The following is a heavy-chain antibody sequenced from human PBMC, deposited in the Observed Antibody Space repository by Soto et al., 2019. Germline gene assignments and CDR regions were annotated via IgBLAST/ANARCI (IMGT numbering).Heavy chain of an antibody. CDR3: ATRPSYGPS. CDR1: GDSITDWL. V-gene: IGHV4-4*02. D-gene: IGHD5-18*01. CDR2: MFHSRGT. J-gene: IGHJ5*02. Sequence: QVQLQESGPGLVKPSGTLSLTCVVSGDSITDWLWSWVRQPPGKGLEWIGEMFHSRGTKYNPSLKSRATISRDKAKNQLSLRLTSVTAADTAVYYCATRPSYGPSWGPGTLVTVSS.